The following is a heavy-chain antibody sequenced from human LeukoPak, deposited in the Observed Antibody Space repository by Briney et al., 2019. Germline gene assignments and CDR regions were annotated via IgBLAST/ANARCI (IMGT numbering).Heavy chain of an antibody. CDR1: GYSISSGYY. CDR3: ARGSDYGDYY. D-gene: IGHD4-17*01. V-gene: IGHV4-38-2*02. J-gene: IGHJ4*02. Sequence: PSETLSLTCTVSGYSISSGYYWGWIRQPPGKGLEWIGSIYHSGSTYYNPSLKSRVTISVDTSKNQFSLKLSSVTAADTAVYYCARGSDYGDYYWGQGTLVTVSS. CDR2: IYHSGST.